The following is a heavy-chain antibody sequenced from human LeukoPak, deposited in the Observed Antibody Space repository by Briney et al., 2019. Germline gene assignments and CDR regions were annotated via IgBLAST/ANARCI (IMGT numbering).Heavy chain of an antibody. J-gene: IGHJ4*02. D-gene: IGHD5-24*01. CDR2: IYPGDSDT. CDR1: GXSFTSYW. Sequence: GESLKISCEGSGXSFTSYWSGWVRQMPGKGLEWMGIIYPGDSDTRYSPSFQGQVTISADKSISTAYLQWSSLKASDAAMYYCARQGGFRDGYGDYWGQGTLVTVSS. CDR3: ARQGGFRDGYGDY. V-gene: IGHV5-51*01.